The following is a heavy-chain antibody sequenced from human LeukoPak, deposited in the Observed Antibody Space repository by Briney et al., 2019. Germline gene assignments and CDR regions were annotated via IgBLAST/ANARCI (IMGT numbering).Heavy chain of an antibody. CDR1: GFTFSSYS. CDR3: ARNRKGLVVYGAFDI. CDR2: ISSSSSYI. D-gene: IGHD6-19*01. J-gene: IGHJ3*02. V-gene: IGHV3-21*01. Sequence: GGSLRLPCAASGFTFSSYSMNWVRQAPGKGLEWVSSISSSSSYIAYADSVKGRVTISRDNAKNSLYLQMNSLRAEDTAVYYCARNRKGLVVYGAFDIWGQGTMVTVSS.